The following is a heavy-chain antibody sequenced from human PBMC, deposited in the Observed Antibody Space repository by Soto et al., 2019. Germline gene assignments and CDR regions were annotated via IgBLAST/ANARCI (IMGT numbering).Heavy chain of an antibody. CDR3: AKDQNSNGIVGATELGGLGY. V-gene: IGHV3-30*18. CDR1: GFTFSSYG. Sequence: QVQLVASGGGVVQPGRSLRLSCAASGFTFSSYGMHWVRQAPGKGLEWVAVISYDGSNKYYADSVKGRFTISRDNSKNTLYLQMNSLRAEDTAVYYCAKDQNSNGIVGATELGGLGYWGQGTLVTVSS. CDR2: ISYDGSNK. J-gene: IGHJ4*02. D-gene: IGHD1-26*01.